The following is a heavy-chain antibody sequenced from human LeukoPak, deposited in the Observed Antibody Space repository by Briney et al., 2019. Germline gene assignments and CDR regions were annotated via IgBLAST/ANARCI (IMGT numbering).Heavy chain of an antibody. CDR2: IYPGDSDT. D-gene: IGHD5-24*01. J-gene: IGHJ2*01. V-gene: IGHV5-51*01. CDR1: GYSFTSYW. Sequence: GESLKTSCKGSGYSFTSYWIGWVRQTPGKGLEWMGIIYPGDSDTRYSPSFQGQVTMSADKSISTAYLQWSSLKASDTAIYYCARHVEMATRNWYFDLWGRGTLVTVSS. CDR3: ARHVEMATRNWYFDL.